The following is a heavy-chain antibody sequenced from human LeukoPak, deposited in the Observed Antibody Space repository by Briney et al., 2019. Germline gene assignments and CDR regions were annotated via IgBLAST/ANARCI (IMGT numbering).Heavy chain of an antibody. V-gene: IGHV1-2*02. J-gene: IGHJ6*02. D-gene: IGHD3-10*01. Sequence: ASVKVSCKASGYTFTGYYMHWVRQAPGQGLEWMGWINPNSGGTNYAQKFQGRVTMTRDTSISTAYMELSRLRSDDTAVYYCARDRGDYGSGSYYNGAEYYYYGMDVWGQGTTVTVSS. CDR3: ARDRGDYGSGSYYNGAEYYYYGMDV. CDR2: INPNSGGT. CDR1: GYTFTGYY.